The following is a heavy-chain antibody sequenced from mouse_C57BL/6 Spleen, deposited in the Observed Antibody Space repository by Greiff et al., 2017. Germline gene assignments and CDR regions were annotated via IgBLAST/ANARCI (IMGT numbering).Heavy chain of an antibody. D-gene: IGHD3-2*02. CDR3: ARHEGSGYVGGFAY. CDR2: IWSDGST. J-gene: IGHJ3*01. CDR1: GFSLTSYG. V-gene: IGHV2-6-1*01. Sequence: QVQLKESGPGLVAPSQSLSITCTVSGFSLTSYGVHWVRQPPGKGLEWLVVIWSDGSTTYNSAPKSRLSISKDNSKSQVFLKMNSLQTDDTAMYYCARHEGSGYVGGFAYWGQGTLVTVSA.